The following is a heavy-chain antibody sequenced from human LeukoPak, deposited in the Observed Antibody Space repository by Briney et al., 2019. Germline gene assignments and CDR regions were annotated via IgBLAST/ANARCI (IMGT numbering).Heavy chain of an antibody. Sequence: SETLSLTCTVSGGSISSGSYYWSWIRQPAGKGLEWIGRIYTSGSTNYNPSLKSRVTISVDTSKNQFSLKLSSVTAADTAVYYCARGYCSGGSCYVYNWFDSWGQGPLVSVSS. J-gene: IGHJ5*01. V-gene: IGHV4-61*02. CDR1: GGSISSGSYY. CDR3: ARGYCSGGSCYVYNWFDS. CDR2: IYTSGST. D-gene: IGHD2-15*01.